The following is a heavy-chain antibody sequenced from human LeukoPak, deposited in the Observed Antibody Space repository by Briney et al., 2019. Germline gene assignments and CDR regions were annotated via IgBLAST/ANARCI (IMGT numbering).Heavy chain of an antibody. V-gene: IGHV3-64*01. D-gene: IGHD5-12*01. J-gene: IGHJ4*02. CDR2: ISSNGGST. CDR3: ARAPPPGRSGYDWILDY. Sequence: TGGSLRLSCAASGFTFSSYAMHWVRQAPGKGLEYVSAISSNGGSTFYANSVKGRFTISRDNSKNTLYLQMNSLRAEDTAVYYCARAPPPGRSGYDWILDYWGQGTLVTVSS. CDR1: GFTFSSYA.